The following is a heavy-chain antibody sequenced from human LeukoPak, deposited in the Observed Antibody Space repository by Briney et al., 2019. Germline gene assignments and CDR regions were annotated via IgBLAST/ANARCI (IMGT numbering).Heavy chain of an antibody. J-gene: IGHJ4*02. D-gene: IGHD6-13*01. Sequence: PGGSLRLSRAASGFTFSSYGMHWVRQAPGRGLEWVAFIRYDGSNKYYADSVKGRFTISRDNSKNTLYLQMNSLRGEDTAVYYCAKGTIAAAGTGEDWGQGTLVTVSS. CDR1: GFTFSSYG. V-gene: IGHV3-30*02. CDR3: AKGTIAAAGTGED. CDR2: IRYDGSNK.